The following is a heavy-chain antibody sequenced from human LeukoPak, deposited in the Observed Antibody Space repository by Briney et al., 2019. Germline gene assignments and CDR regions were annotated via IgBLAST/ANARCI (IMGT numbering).Heavy chain of an antibody. CDR1: GGSISSYY. CDR3: ARESYDSSGYYDY. J-gene: IGHJ4*02. D-gene: IGHD3-22*01. CDR2: IYYSGST. Sequence: SETLSLTCTVSGGSISSYYRSWIRQPPGKGLEWIGYIYYSGSTNYNPSLKSRVTISVDTSKNQFSLKLSSVTAADTAVYYCARESYDSSGYYDYWGQGTLVTVSS. V-gene: IGHV4-59*01.